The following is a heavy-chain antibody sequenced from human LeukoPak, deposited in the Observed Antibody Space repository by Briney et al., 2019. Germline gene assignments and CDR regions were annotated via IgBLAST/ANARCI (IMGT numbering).Heavy chain of an antibody. CDR3: AKDTLSGSYRYDYFDY. Sequence: GGSLRLSCAASGFTFDDYAMHWVRQAPGEGLEWVSGISWNSGSIGYADSVKGRFTISRDNAKNSLYLQMNSLRAEDTALYYCAKDTLSGSYRYDYFDYWGQGTLVTVSS. V-gene: IGHV3-9*01. J-gene: IGHJ4*02. D-gene: IGHD3-16*02. CDR1: GFTFDDYA. CDR2: ISWNSGSI.